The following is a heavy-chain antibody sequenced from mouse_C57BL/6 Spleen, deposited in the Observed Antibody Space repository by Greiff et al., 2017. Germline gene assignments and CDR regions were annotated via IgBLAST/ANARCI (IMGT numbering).Heavy chain of an antibody. Sequence: QVQLQQPGAELVMPGASVKLSCKASGYTFTSSWMHWVKQRPGQGLEWIGEIDPSDSYTNYNQKFKGKSTLTVDKSSSTAYMQLSSLTSEDSAVYYCARNYGNSWYFDVWGTGTTVTVSS. CDR2: IDPSDSYT. V-gene: IGHV1-69*01. J-gene: IGHJ1*03. D-gene: IGHD2-1*01. CDR1: GYTFTSSW. CDR3: ARNYGNSWYFDV.